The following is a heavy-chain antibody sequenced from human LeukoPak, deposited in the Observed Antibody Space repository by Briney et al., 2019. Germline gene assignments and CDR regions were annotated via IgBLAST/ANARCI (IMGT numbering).Heavy chain of an antibody. CDR1: GXSIXSYY. CDR3: ARANSNGYYYYYGMDV. J-gene: IGHJ6*02. Sequence: LXLTXXXXGXSIXSYYWSWIRQPPXKXLEWIGYIYYSGSTNYNPSLKSRVTISVDTSKNQFSLKLSSVTAADTAVYYCARANSNGYYYYYGMDVWGQGTTVTVSS. D-gene: IGHD4-11*01. V-gene: IGHV4-59*01. CDR2: IYYSGST.